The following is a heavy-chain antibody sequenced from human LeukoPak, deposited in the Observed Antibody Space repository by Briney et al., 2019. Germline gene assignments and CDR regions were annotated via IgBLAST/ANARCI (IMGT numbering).Heavy chain of an antibody. CDR1: GGSISSSSYY. CDR2: IYYSGST. D-gene: IGHD6-13*01. CDR3: ARGSGVYSSSWYFY. J-gene: IGHJ4*02. V-gene: IGHV4-39*07. Sequence: SETLSLTCTVSGGSISSSSYYWGWIRQPPGKGLEWIGSIYYSGSTYYNPSLKSRVTISVDTSKNQFSLKLSSVTAADTAVYYCARGSGVYSSSWYFYWGQGTLVTVSS.